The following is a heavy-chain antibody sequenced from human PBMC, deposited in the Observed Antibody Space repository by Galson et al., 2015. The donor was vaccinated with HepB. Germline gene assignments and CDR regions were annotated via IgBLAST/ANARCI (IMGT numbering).Heavy chain of an antibody. D-gene: IGHD7-27*01. CDR2: IWYDGSNK. Sequence: SLRLSCAASGFTFSNYGMHWVRQAPGKGLEWVAVIWYDGSNKYYADSVKGRFTISRDNSKNSLYLQMNSLRAEDTAVYYCARDGSAGEDWGFDYWGQGTLVTVSS. V-gene: IGHV3-33*01. CDR3: ARDGSAGEDWGFDY. CDR1: GFTFSNYG. J-gene: IGHJ4*02.